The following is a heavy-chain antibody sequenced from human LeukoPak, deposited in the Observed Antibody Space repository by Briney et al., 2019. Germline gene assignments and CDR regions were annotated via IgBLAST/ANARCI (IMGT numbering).Heavy chain of an antibody. J-gene: IGHJ5*02. Sequence: PSQTLSLTCTVSGGSISSGDYYWSWIRQPPGKGLEGIGYIYYSGSTYYNPSLKSRVTISVDTSKNQFSLTLSSVTAADTAVYYCAREPDYGDYVRWFDPWGQGTLVTVSS. CDR1: GGSISSGDYY. CDR2: IYYSGST. CDR3: AREPDYGDYVRWFDP. D-gene: IGHD4-17*01. V-gene: IGHV4-30-4*08.